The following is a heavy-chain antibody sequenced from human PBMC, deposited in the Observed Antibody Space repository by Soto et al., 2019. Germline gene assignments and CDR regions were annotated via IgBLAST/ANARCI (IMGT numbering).Heavy chain of an antibody. CDR3: TRDLNGGNPFDY. J-gene: IGHJ4*02. Sequence: QVQLVQSGAEVKKPGASARVSCKPSGYTLTNYAIQWVRQAAGQRLEWLGWIDPGSGKATYSQKVQDRIIISRDTSASTFYMDLSSLTSEDTAVYFCTRDLNGGNPFDYWGQGALVTVSS. CDR1: GYTLTNYA. D-gene: IGHD2-8*01. V-gene: IGHV1-3*01. CDR2: IDPGSGKA.